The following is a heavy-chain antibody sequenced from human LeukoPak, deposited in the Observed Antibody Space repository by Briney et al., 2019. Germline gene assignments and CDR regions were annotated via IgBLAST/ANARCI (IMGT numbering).Heavy chain of an antibody. J-gene: IGHJ4*02. CDR3: ARDLRATMIPGVY. CDR2: INAGNGNT. Sequence: ASVKVSCKASGYTFTSYAMHWVRQAPGQRLEWMGWINAGNGNTKYSQKFQGRVTITRDTSASTAYMELSSLRSEDTAVYYCARDLRATMIPGVYWGQGTLVTVSS. V-gene: IGHV1-3*01. CDR1: GYTFTSYA. D-gene: IGHD3-22*01.